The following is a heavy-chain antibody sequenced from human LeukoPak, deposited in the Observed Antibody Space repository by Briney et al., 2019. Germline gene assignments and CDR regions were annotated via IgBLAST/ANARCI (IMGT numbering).Heavy chain of an antibody. CDR3: AREYSSSWNFDY. V-gene: IGHV1-18*01. CDR2: ISAYNGNI. Sequence: ASVKVSCKASGYTFTSYGSSWVRQAPGQGLEWMGWISAYNGNINYAQKLQGRVTMTTDTSTNTAYMELRSLRSGDTAVYYCAREYSSSWNFDYWGQGTLVTVSS. CDR1: GYTFTSYG. J-gene: IGHJ4*02. D-gene: IGHD6-13*01.